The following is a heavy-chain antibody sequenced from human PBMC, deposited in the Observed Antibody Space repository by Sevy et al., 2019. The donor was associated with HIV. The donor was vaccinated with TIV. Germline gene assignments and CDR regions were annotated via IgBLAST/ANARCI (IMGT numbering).Heavy chain of an antibody. Sequence: GGSLRLSCAASGFTFTNYGMHWVRQAPGKGLEWVSGISNSGANTYYADSVRVRFTVSRDNSKNRVYLQLNSLRAEDTAIYRSAKEWTLLSDWYGEFDYWGQGTLVTVSS. V-gene: IGHV3-23*01. J-gene: IGHJ4*02. CDR3: AKEWTLLSDWYGEFDY. CDR1: GFTFTNYG. CDR2: ISNSGANT. D-gene: IGHD6-19*01.